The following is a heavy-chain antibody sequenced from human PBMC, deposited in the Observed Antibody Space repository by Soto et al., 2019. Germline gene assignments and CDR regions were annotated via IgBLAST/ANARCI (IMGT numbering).Heavy chain of an antibody. J-gene: IGHJ5*02. CDR1: GASISSDDYY. V-gene: IGHV4-30-4*02. Sequence: PSETLSLTCPVSGASISSDDYYWTWIRQPPGKGLEWIGNTQHSGSTYYNPSLNSRITISVDTSRNQFSLRLSSVTAADTAIYYCATRITVFGLLIPPFDPWGQGTQVTVSS. CDR3: ATRITVFGLLIPPFDP. D-gene: IGHD3-3*01. CDR2: TQHSGST.